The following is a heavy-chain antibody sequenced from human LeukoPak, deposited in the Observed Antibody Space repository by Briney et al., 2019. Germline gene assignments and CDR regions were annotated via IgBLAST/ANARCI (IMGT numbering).Heavy chain of an antibody. CDR2: INHSGST. CDR1: GGSFSGYY. V-gene: IGHV4-34*01. CDR3: ARTISDYDFWSGYYVEYFQH. Sequence: PSETLSLTCAVCGGSFSGYYWSWIRQPPGKGLEWIGEINHSGSTNYNPSLKSRVTISVDTSKNQFSLKLSSVTAADTAVYYCARTISDYDFWSGYYVEYFQHWGQGTLVTVSS. J-gene: IGHJ1*01. D-gene: IGHD3-3*01.